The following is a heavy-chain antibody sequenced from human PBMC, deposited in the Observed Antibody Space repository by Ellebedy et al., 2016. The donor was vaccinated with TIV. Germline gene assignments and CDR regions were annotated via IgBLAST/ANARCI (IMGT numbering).Heavy chain of an antibody. CDR1: GFTFSSYA. D-gene: IGHD6-19*01. Sequence: GGSLRLSXAASGFTFSSYAMSWVRQAPGKGLEWVSAISGSGGSTYYADSVKGRFTISRDNSKNTLYLQMNSLRAEDTAVYYCAKTALREQWLANYYFDYWGQGTLVTVSS. V-gene: IGHV3-23*01. CDR2: ISGSGGST. J-gene: IGHJ4*02. CDR3: AKTALREQWLANYYFDY.